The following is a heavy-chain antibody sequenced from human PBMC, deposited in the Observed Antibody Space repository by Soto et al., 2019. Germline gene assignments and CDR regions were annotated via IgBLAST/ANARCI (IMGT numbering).Heavy chain of an antibody. CDR2: IYYSGST. CDR1: GGSISSYY. D-gene: IGHD4-17*01. V-gene: IGHV4-59*01. Sequence: SETLSLTCTVSGGSISSYYWSWIRQPPGKGLEWIGYIYYSGSTNYNPSLKSRVTISVDTSKNQFSLKLSSVTAADTAVYYCARSSTVTPSWFDPWGQRTLVTVSS. J-gene: IGHJ5*02. CDR3: ARSSTVTPSWFDP.